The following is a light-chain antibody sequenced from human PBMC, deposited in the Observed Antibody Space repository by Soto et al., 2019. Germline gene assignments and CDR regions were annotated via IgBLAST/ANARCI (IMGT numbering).Light chain of an antibody. CDR3: SSYTSSSTLYV. CDR1: SGDIGSYNR. Sequence: QSVLTQPASVSGSPGQSITISCTGTSGDIGSYNRVSWYQQHPGKAPKLMIYEVSNRPSGVSNRFSGSKSGNTASLTISELQAEDEADYYCSSYTSSSTLYVFGTGTKVTVL. V-gene: IGLV2-14*01. J-gene: IGLJ1*01. CDR2: EVS.